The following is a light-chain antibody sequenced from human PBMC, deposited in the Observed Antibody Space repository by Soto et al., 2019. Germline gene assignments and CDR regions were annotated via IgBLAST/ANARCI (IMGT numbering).Light chain of an antibody. J-gene: IGKJ2*01. CDR1: QSISSW. CDR3: QHYNSYPYS. CDR2: KAS. V-gene: IGKV1-5*03. Sequence: DIQMTQSPSTLSASVGDRVTITCRASQSISSWLAWYQQKPGKVPNLLIYKASTLQSGVPSRFSGSGSGSEFTLTISGLRPDDFATYYCQHYNSYPYSFGPGTKLEMK.